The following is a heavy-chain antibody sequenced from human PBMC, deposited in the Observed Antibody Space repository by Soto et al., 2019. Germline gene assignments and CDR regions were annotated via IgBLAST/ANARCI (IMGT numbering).Heavy chain of an antibody. Sequence: PGGSLRLSCAASGFTFSSYAMHWVRQAPGKGLEWVALISYDGSNKYYADSVKGRFTISRDNSKNTLYLQMNSLRAEDTALYYCARDPREYSTSWIYYYYYGMDVWGQGTTVTVSS. CDR3: ARDPREYSTSWIYYYYYGMDV. J-gene: IGHJ6*02. V-gene: IGHV3-30-3*01. CDR2: ISYDGSNK. D-gene: IGHD6-13*01. CDR1: GFTFSSYA.